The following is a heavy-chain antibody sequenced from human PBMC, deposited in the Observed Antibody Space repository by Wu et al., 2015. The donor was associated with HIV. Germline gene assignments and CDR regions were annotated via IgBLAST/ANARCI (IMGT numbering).Heavy chain of an antibody. D-gene: IGHD3-22*01. Sequence: QVQLVQSGAEVKKPGASVKVSCKASGYTFTGYYMHWVRQAPGQGLEWMGWINPNSGGTNYAQKFQGRVTMTRDTSISTAYMELSRLRSDDTAVYYCARAESNLYDSSGDLIDYWGQGTLVTVSS. CDR1: GYTFTGYY. V-gene: IGHV1-2*02. CDR3: ARAESNLYDSSGDLIDY. CDR2: INPNSGGT. J-gene: IGHJ4*02.